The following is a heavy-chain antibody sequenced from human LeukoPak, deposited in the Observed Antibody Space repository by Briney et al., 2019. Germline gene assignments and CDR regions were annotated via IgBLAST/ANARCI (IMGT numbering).Heavy chain of an antibody. CDR2: ISHSGST. J-gene: IGHJ5*02. CDR1: GGSFSGYY. D-gene: IGHD1-20*01. V-gene: IGHV4-34*01. CDR3: ARVTSGFDP. Sequence: SETLSLTCAVYGGSFSGYYWSWIRQPPGKGLEWIGEISHSGSTNYNPSLKSRVTISVDTSKNQFSLKLSSVTAADTAVYYCARVTSGFDPWGQGTLVTVSS.